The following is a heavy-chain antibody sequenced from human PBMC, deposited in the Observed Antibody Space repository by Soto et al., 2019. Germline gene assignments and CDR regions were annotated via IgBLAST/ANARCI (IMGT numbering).Heavy chain of an antibody. J-gene: IGHJ6*02. D-gene: IGHD6-13*01. CDR3: AKGLDSSSWYAGLTGV. CDR1: GFTFSSYG. Sequence: GGSLRLSFAASGFTFSSYGMHWVRQAPGKGLEWVAVISYDGSNKYFADSVKGRFTISRDNSKNTLYLQMNSLRVEDTAVYYCAKGLDSSSWYAGLTGVWGQGTTVTVSS. V-gene: IGHV3-30*18. CDR2: ISYDGSNK.